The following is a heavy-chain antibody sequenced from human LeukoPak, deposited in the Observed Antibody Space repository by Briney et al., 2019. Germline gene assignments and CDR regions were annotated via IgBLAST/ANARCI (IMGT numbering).Heavy chain of an antibody. Sequence: SETLSLTCTVSGGSISSYYWSWIRQPPGKGLEWVSYIYYTGSTNYNPSLKSRVTISVDMSKNQFSLKLSSVTAADTAVYYCAGSLLDGYNFDFWGQGTLVTVSS. CDR2: IYYTGST. D-gene: IGHD5-24*01. CDR3: AGSLLDGYNFDF. V-gene: IGHV4-59*08. CDR1: GGSISSYY. J-gene: IGHJ4*02.